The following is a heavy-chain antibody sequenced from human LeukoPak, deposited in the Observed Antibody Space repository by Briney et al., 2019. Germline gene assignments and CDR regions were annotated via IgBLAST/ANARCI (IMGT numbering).Heavy chain of an antibody. Sequence: GSLRLSCVALEFRFETYWMSWVRQAPGKGPEWVANINEDGSEKHYVGSVRGRFTISRDNADNSLHPQMNSLRHEARGADYCARGETLDVWGQGTTVTVSS. V-gene: IGHV3-7*01. J-gene: IGHJ6*02. CDR2: INEDGSEK. CDR3: ARGETLDV. D-gene: IGHD5-24*01. CDR1: EFRFETYW.